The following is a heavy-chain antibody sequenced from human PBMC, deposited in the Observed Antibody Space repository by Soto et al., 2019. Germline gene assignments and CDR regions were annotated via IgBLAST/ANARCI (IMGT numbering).Heavy chain of an antibody. J-gene: IGHJ3*02. Sequence: GESLKISCKGSGYSFTSYWIGWVRQMPGKGLEWMGIIYPGDSDTRYSPSFQGQVTISADKSISTAYLQWSSLKASDTAMYYCASHYDILTGYPYAFDIWGQGTMVTVSS. CDR1: GYSFTSYW. CDR3: ASHYDILTGYPYAFDI. D-gene: IGHD3-9*01. V-gene: IGHV5-51*01. CDR2: IYPGDSDT.